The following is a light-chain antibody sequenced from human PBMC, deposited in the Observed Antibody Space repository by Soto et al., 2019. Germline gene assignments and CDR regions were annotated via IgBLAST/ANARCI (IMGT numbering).Light chain of an antibody. V-gene: IGKV3-11*01. CDR3: QQRSNWA. CDR2: DAS. CDR1: QSVSSY. J-gene: IGKJ1*01. Sequence: ETVLTQSPATLSLSPGERATLSCRASQSVSSYLAWYQQKPGQAPRLLVYDASNRATGIPARSSGSGSGTDFTLTISSLEPEDFAVYYCQQRSNWAFGQGTKVDIK.